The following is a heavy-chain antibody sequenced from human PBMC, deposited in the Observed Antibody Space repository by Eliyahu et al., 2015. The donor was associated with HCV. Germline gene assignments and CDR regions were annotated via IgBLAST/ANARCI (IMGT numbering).Heavy chain of an antibody. D-gene: IGHD5-24*01. J-gene: IGHJ4*02. CDR1: GGSFSGYY. CDR3: ARGHFGYNPFDY. V-gene: IGHV4-34*01. Sequence: QVQLQQWGAGLLKPSETLSLTCAVYGGSFSGYYWSWIRQPPGKGLEWIGEINHSGSTNYNPSLKSRVTISVDTSKNQFSLKLSSVTAADTAVYYCARGHFGYNPFDYWGQGTLVTVSS. CDR2: INHSGST.